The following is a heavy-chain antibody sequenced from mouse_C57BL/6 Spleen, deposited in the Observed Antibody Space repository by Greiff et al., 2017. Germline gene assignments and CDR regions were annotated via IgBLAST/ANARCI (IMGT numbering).Heavy chain of an antibody. J-gene: IGHJ4*01. V-gene: IGHV5-16*01. D-gene: IGHD1-1*01. CDR3: ARDRGYYGSSYGAMDY. CDR1: GFTFSDYY. CDR2: INYDGSST. Sequence: DVHLVESEGGLVQPGSSMKLSCTASGFTFSDYYMAWVRQVPEKGLEWVANINYDGSSTYYLDSLKSRFIISRDNAKNILYMQMSSLKSEDTATYYCARDRGYYGSSYGAMDYWGQGTSVTVSS.